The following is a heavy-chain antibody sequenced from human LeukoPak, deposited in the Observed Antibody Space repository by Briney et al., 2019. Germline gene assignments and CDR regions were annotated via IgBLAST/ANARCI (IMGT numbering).Heavy chain of an antibody. Sequence: SETLSLTCAVSGYSISSGYYWGWIRQPPGKGLEWIGGVYHSGSTYYNPSLKSRVTRSVDTSKNQFSLKLSYVTAADTAVYYCARHQWELGAFDIWGQGTMVTVFS. J-gene: IGHJ3*02. CDR1: GYSISSGYY. D-gene: IGHD1-26*01. CDR2: VYHSGST. V-gene: IGHV4-38-2*01. CDR3: ARHQWELGAFDI.